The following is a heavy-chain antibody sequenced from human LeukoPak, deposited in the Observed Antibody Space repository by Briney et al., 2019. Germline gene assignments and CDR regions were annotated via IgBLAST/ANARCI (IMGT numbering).Heavy chain of an antibody. CDR3: ARDFYGSGSPPNWFDP. CDR2: INPSGGST. CDR1: GYTFTSYY. Sequence: ASVKVSCKASGYTFTSYYMHWVRQAPGQGLEWMGIINPSGGSTSYAQKFQGRVTMTRDTSTSTVYMELSSLRSEDTAVYYCARDFYGSGSPPNWFDPWGQGTLVTVSS. D-gene: IGHD3-10*01. V-gene: IGHV1-46*01. J-gene: IGHJ5*02.